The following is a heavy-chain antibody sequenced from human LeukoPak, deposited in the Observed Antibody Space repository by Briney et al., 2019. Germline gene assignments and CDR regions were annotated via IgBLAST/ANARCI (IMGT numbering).Heavy chain of an antibody. Sequence: SETLSLTCTVSGGSISSGGYYWSWLRQHPGKGLEWIGYIYYSGSTYYNPSLKSRVTISVDTSKNQFSLKLSSVTAADTAVYYCARAEAYCGGDCYPYYFDYWGQGTLVTVSS. CDR2: IYYSGST. D-gene: IGHD2-21*02. J-gene: IGHJ4*02. CDR1: GGSISSGGYY. V-gene: IGHV4-31*03. CDR3: ARAEAYCGGDCYPYYFDY.